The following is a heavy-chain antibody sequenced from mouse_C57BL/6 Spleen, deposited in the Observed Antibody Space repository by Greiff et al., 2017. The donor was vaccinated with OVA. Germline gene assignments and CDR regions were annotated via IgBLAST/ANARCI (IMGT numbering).Heavy chain of an antibody. CDR1: GYSITSGYY. J-gene: IGHJ2*01. D-gene: IGHD2-4*01. Sequence: EVKLQESGPGLVKPSQSLSLTCSVTGYSITSGYYWNWIRQFPGNKLEWMGYISYDGSNNYNPSLKNRISITRDTSKNQFFLKLNSVTTEDTATYYCASGYYDFDYWGQGTTLTVSS. V-gene: IGHV3-6*01. CDR2: ISYDGSN. CDR3: ASGYYDFDY.